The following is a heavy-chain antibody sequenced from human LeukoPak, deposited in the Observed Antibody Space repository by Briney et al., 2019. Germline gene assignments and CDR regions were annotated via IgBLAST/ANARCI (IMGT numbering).Heavy chain of an antibody. CDR1: GFTFSSYA. CDR2: ISVTSEK. Sequence: PGGSLRLSCAASGFTFSSYAMHWVRQAPGKGREWLSDISVTSEKSYAASVKGRFTISRDNAKNSLYLQMNSLKDEDTAVYYCVRDPGRSSNYWGQGTLVTVSS. V-gene: IGHV3-48*02. CDR3: VRDPGRSSNY. J-gene: IGHJ4*02. D-gene: IGHD1-26*01.